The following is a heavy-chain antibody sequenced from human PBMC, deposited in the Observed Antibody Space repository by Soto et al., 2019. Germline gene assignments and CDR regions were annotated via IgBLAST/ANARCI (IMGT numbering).Heavy chain of an antibody. V-gene: IGHV3-48*03. CDR3: DRRARR. D-gene: IGHD5-12*01. CDR1: GFTFSSSE. CDR2: IHPSGQPI. J-gene: IGHJ3*01. Sequence: EVQLVESGGGLVQPGGSLRLSCAVSGFTFSSSEMYWVRQAPGKGLEWISYIHPSGQPIFYADSVKGRFTISRDNANNSLFLQMNSLRAEDTAVYYCDRRARRRGQGTMVTVSS.